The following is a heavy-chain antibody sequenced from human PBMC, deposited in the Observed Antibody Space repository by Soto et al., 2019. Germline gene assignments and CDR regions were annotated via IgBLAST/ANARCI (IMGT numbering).Heavy chain of an antibody. CDR2: VNHNGRN. Sequence: QLHQPQWGAGLLKPSETLSLTCAVYGGSFSGYFWNWIRQSPGKGLEWIGKVNHNGRNNYNPSLKSRVTISLDMSKNQISLKLTSVTAADTAVYYCARGGSSDWQVAFDFGGQGTMVTVSS. V-gene: IGHV4-34*01. CDR3: ARGGSSDWQVAFDF. D-gene: IGHD6-19*01. CDR1: GGSFSGYF. J-gene: IGHJ3*01.